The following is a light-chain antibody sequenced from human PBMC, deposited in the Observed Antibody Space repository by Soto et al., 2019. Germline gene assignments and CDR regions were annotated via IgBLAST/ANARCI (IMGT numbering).Light chain of an antibody. CDR2: DAS. Sequence: EIVLTQSPATLSLSPGERATLSCRASQSVGSYLAWYQQKPGLAPRLLIYDASNRATGIPARFSGSGSGTDFTLTISSLEPEDFAVYYCQHRSIWPVSFGQGTRLEIK. CDR3: QHRSIWPVS. CDR1: QSVGSY. J-gene: IGKJ5*01. V-gene: IGKV3-11*01.